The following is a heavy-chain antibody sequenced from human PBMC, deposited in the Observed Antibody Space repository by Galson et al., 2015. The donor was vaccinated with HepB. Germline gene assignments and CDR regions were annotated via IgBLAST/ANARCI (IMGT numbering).Heavy chain of an antibody. D-gene: IGHD6-13*01. CDR2: IYYSGGT. J-gene: IGHJ4*02. CDR1: GGSISSSSYY. Sequence: ETLSLTCTVSGGSISSSSYYWGWIRQPPGKGLEWIGSIYYSGGTSYNPSLKSRVTISVDTSKNQFSLKLSSVTAADTAVYYCASLQLVLDYWGQGTLVTVSS. V-gene: IGHV4-39*01. CDR3: ASLQLVLDY.